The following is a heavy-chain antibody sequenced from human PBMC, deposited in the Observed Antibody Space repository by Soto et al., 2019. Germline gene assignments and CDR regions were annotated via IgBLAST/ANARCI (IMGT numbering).Heavy chain of an antibody. CDR3: AKHGDGGRYTDPYTDV. V-gene: IGHV4-59*08. CDR2: IYYSGSP. D-gene: IGHD7-27*01. J-gene: IGHJ6*03. Sequence: GKGVEWIGYIYYSGSPNYNPSLKRRVTIAVDTSKNQFSPKLSCVTGADTAGDYCAKHGDGGRYTDPYTDVRGNGTTVPVSS.